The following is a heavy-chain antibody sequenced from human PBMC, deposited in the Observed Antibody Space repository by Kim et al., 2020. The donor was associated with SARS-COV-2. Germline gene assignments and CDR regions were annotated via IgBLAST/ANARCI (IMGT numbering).Heavy chain of an antibody. V-gene: IGHV4-34*01. J-gene: IGHJ4*02. CDR2: INHSGST. CDR3: ARGGHYDFWSGYYALDY. CDR1: GGSFSGYY. D-gene: IGHD3-3*01. Sequence: SETLSLTCAVYGGSFSGYYWSWIRQPPGKGLEWIGEINHSGSTNYNPSLKSRVTISVDTSKNQFSLKLSSVTAADTAVYYCARGGHYDFWSGYYALDYWGQGTLVTVSS.